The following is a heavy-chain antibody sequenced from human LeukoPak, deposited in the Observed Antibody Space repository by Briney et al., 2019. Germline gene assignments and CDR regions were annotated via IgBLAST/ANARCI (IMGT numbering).Heavy chain of an antibody. J-gene: IGHJ4*02. V-gene: IGHV4-34*01. Sequence: PSETLSLTCAVYGGSFSVYYWSWIRQPPGKGLEWIGEINHSGNTNYNPSLKSRVTISVDTSKNQFSLELSSVTAADTAVYYCARGGFYCGGDCYVDYWGQGTLVTVSS. CDR2: INHSGNT. D-gene: IGHD2-21*02. CDR1: GGSFSVYY. CDR3: ARGGFYCGGDCYVDY.